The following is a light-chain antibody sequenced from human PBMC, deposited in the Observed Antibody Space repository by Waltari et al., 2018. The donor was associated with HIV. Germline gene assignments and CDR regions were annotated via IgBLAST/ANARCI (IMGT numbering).Light chain of an antibody. V-gene: IGLV2-11*01. CDR1: TTNLGAYKS. Sequence: QSALTQPRSVSGSPGQSVTISCTGSTTNLGAYKSVSWYQHHPGKVPKLLLYDVTTRPSGVPDRFSGSKSGNSASLTISGLQAGDEAHYFCCSYAGDYVWVFGGGTKLTVL. CDR2: DVT. J-gene: IGLJ2*01. CDR3: CSYAGDYVWV.